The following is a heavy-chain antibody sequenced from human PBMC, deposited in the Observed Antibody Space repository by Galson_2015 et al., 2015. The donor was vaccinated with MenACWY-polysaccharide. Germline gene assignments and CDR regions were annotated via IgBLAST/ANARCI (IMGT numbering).Heavy chain of an antibody. V-gene: IGHV4-31*11. CDR3: ARGVYCGDGCYSGTDS. Sequence: TLSLTCAVSSGSISRNIYYWTWIRQLPGKGLEWIGYIQYSGSTYYTPSLKSRVTMSVDTSKNQFSLEVRSVTAADTAVYYCARGVYCGDGCYSGTDSWGQGTLVTASS. J-gene: IGHJ4*02. CDR2: IQYSGST. D-gene: IGHD2-21*01. CDR1: SGSISRNIYY.